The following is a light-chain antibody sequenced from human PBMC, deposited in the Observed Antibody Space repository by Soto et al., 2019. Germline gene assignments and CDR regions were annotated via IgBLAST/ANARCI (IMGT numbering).Light chain of an antibody. CDR1: QSIRTS. Sequence: EIVLTQSPATLSLSPGERATLSCRASQSIRTSLAWYQQKPGQAHRLVIFDASNRANGVPARFGGSGSGTDFTLTINSLEPEDFAVYYCQQRNVWPTITFGQGTRLEIK. CDR2: DAS. CDR3: QQRNVWPTIT. V-gene: IGKV3-11*01. J-gene: IGKJ5*01.